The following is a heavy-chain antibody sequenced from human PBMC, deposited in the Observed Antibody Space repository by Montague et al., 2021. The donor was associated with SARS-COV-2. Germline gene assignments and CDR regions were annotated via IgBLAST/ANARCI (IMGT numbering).Heavy chain of an antibody. CDR2: IYDSGST. V-gene: IGHV4-61*01. CDR1: GDSVISDKYY. Sequence: SETLSLTCTVTGDSVISDKYYWSWIRQPPGKGLEWIGFIYDSGSTSYNPSLHSRVTITIDTSKNQFSLNLMSVTPADTAVYYCVKGSGYPWGQGTLVTVS. D-gene: IGHD3-22*01. CDR3: VKGSGYP. J-gene: IGHJ5*02.